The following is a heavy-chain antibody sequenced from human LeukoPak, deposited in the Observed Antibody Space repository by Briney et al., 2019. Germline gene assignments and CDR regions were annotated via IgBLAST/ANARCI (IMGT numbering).Heavy chain of an antibody. V-gene: IGHV3-23*01. D-gene: IGHD2-2*01. J-gene: IGHJ4*02. CDR1: GFTFSTYA. CDR3: VKGIVMVPAAYDY. CDR2: ISGSGGAT. Sequence: PGGSLRLSCAASGFTFSTYAMSWVRQAPGRGLEWVSGISGSGGATFYADSVKGRFTISRDNSNNTLNLQMNSLRAEDTAVYFCVKGIVMVPAAYDYWGQGTLVSISS.